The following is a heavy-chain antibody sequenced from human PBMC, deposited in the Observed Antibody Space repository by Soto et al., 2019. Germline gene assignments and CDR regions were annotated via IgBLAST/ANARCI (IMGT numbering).Heavy chain of an antibody. V-gene: IGHV4-34*01. Sequence: PSETLSLTCAVYGGSFSGYYWSWIRQPPGKGLEWIGEINHSGSTNYNPSLKSRVTIPVDTSKNQFSLKLSSVTAADTAVYYCARGVMEQQLVLYVGYDYWGQGTLVTVSS. CDR1: GGSFSGYY. CDR3: ARGVMEQQLVLYVGYDY. CDR2: INHSGST. J-gene: IGHJ4*02. D-gene: IGHD6-13*01.